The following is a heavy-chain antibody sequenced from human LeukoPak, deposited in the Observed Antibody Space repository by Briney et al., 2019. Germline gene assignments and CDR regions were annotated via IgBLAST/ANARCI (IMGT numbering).Heavy chain of an antibody. D-gene: IGHD3-3*01. V-gene: IGHV4-34*01. CDR2: INHSGST. J-gene: IGHJ4*02. CDR3: ARYDFGVDTAD. Sequence: SETLSLTCAVYGGSFSGYYWSWIRQPPGKGLEWIGEINHSGSTNYNPSLKSRVTISVDTSKNQFSLKLSSVTAADTAVYYCARYDFGVDTADWGQGTLVTVSS. CDR1: GGSFSGYY.